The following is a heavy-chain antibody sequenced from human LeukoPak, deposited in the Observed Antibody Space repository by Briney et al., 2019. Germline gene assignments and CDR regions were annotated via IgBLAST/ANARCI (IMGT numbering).Heavy chain of an antibody. CDR3: ARISAFSGYLDY. D-gene: IGHD3-22*01. J-gene: IGHJ4*02. Sequence: GGSLRLSCAASGFTFSTFAMTWVRLAPGKGLEWVSGISGGGGSTYYADSVKGRFTISRDNSKNTLYLQMNSLRAEDTAVYYCARISAFSGYLDYWGQGTLVTVSS. CDR2: ISGGGGST. CDR1: GFTFSTFA. V-gene: IGHV3-23*01.